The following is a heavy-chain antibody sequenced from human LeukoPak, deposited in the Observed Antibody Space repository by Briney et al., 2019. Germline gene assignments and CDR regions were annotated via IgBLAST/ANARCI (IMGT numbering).Heavy chain of an antibody. V-gene: IGHV3-30*18. Sequence: GESLRLSCAASRLTFSSYGMHCIGQAPGKDPDGVAGISYDGSNKYYADSVKGRFTISRDNSKNTLYLQMNSLRAEDTAVYYCAKAPPDYGDYPEYFQHWGQGTLVTVSS. D-gene: IGHD4-17*01. CDR3: AKAPPDYGDYPEYFQH. CDR1: RLTFSSYG. CDR2: ISYDGSNK. J-gene: IGHJ1*01.